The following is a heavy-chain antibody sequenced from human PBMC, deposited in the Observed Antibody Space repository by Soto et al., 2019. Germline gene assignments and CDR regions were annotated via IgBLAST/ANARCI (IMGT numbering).Heavy chain of an antibody. J-gene: IGHJ6*02. CDR2: IIPIFGTE. CDR3: AKDRIAGSKYYYGMDV. CDR1: GGTFSSYA. D-gene: IGHD6-13*01. Sequence: QVQLVQSGAEVKKPGSSVRVSCKASGGTFSSYAISWVRQAPGQGLEWMGGIIPIFGTENYAQKFQGRVTITADESTITAYRELSSLRSEETAVYYCAKDRIAGSKYYYGMDVWGQGTTVTVSS. V-gene: IGHV1-69*01.